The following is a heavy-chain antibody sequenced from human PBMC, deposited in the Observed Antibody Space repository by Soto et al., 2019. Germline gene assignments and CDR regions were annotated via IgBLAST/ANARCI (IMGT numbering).Heavy chain of an antibody. CDR1: GYTFTSYG. CDR2: ISAWDGNT. V-gene: IGHV1-18*04. Sequence: QVQLVQSGAEGKKPGASVKVSCKASGYTFTSYGISWVRQAPGQGLEWMGWISAWDGNTNSAQNFQGRVTMTTDTSTSTAYMELRTLRSDDTAVYYCARDYRNIVVVVAAPDAFDIWGQGTMVTVSS. CDR3: ARDYRNIVVVVAAPDAFDI. J-gene: IGHJ3*02. D-gene: IGHD2-15*01.